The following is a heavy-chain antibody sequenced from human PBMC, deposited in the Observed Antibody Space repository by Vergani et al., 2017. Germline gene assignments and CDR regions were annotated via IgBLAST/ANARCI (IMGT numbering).Heavy chain of an antibody. CDR2: ICHTEDT. V-gene: IGHV4-4*03. D-gene: IGHD2-2*02. CDR1: GDSISSNNC. J-gene: IGHJ4*02. Sequence: QVQLQESGPGLVKPPGTLSLTCAVSGDSISSNNCWTWVRQPPGKGLEWIGEICHTEDTKYSPSLKSRVTVSVDYSRNLFSLRLNAVTAADTAVYYCATIGYRRWGYYFDYWGQGILVTVSS. CDR3: ATIGYRRWGYYFDY.